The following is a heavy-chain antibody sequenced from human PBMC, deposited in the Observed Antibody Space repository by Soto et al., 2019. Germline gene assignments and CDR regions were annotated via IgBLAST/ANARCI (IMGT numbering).Heavy chain of an antibody. CDR2: IYYSGST. V-gene: IGHV4-59*01. CDR3: AGSWGASGSPPYYYYGMDV. D-gene: IGHD3-10*01. J-gene: IGHJ6*02. CDR1: GGSISSYY. Sequence: SETLSLTCTVSGGSISSYYWSWIRQPPGKGLEWIGYIYYSGSTNYNPSLKRRVTISVDTSKNQFSLKLSSVTAADTAVYYCAGSWGASGSPPYYYYGMDVWGQGTTVTVSS.